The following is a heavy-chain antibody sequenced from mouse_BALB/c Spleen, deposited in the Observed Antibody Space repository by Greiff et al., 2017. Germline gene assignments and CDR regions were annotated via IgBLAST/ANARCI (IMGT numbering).Heavy chain of an antibody. Sequence: QVQLQQSGAELAKPGASVKMSCKASGYTFTSYWMHWVKQRPGQGLEWIGYINPSTGYTEYNQKFKDKATLTADKSSSTAYMQLSSLTSEDSAVYYCARSRDGYDYWGQGTTLTVSS. J-gene: IGHJ2*01. V-gene: IGHV1-7*01. D-gene: IGHD2-3*01. CDR3: ARSRDGYDY. CDR1: GYTFTSYW. CDR2: INPSTGYT.